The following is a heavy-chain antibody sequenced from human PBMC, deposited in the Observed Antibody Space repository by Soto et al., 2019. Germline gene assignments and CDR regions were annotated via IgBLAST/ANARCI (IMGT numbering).Heavy chain of an antibody. CDR1: GFTFSSYA. V-gene: IGHV3-30-3*01. Sequence: SLRLSCAASGFTFSSYAMHWVRQAPGKGLEWVAVISYDGSNKYYADSVKGRFTISRDNSKNTLYLQMNSLRAEDTAVYYCARPAENYYDSSGLDYWGQGTLVTVSS. J-gene: IGHJ4*02. D-gene: IGHD3-22*01. CDR2: ISYDGSNK. CDR3: ARPAENYYDSSGLDY.